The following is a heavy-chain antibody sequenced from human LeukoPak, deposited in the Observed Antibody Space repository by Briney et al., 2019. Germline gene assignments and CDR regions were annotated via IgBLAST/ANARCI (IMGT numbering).Heavy chain of an antibody. CDR2: INPSGGST. J-gene: IGHJ5*02. V-gene: IGHV1-46*01. D-gene: IGHD1-1*01. CDR1: GYTFTSYY. CDR3: ARGGSPRYTTDVSSWFDP. Sequence: ASVKVSCKASGYTFTSYYMHWVRQAPGQGLEWMGIINPSGGSTSYAQKFQGRVTMTRDTSTSTVYMELSSLRSEDTAVYYCARGGSPRYTTDVSSWFDPWGQGTLVTVSS.